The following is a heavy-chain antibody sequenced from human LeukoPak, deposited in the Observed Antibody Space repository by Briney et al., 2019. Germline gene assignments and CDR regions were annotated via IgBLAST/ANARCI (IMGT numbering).Heavy chain of an antibody. J-gene: IGHJ4*02. CDR1: GYTFTGYY. CDR3: ARSWDY. V-gene: IGHV1-2*02. CDR2: INPNSGGT. Sequence: EASVKVSCKASGYTFTGYYIHWVRQAPGQGLEWMGWINPNSGGTKYAQKFQGRVTMTRDTSISTAYMELRSDDTAVYYCARSWDYWGQGTLVTVSS.